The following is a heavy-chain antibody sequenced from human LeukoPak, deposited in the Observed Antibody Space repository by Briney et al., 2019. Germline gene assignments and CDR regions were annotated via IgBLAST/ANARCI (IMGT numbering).Heavy chain of an antibody. V-gene: IGHV3-30*03. CDR1: GFTFSSYG. CDR2: ISYDGSNK. CDR3: ARGGYDLWSGYRIDY. Sequence: GGSLRLSCAASGFTFSSYGMHWVRQAPGKGLEWVAVISYDGSNKYYADSVKGRFTISRDTSKNTLYLQMNSLRAEDTAVYYCARGGYDLWSGYRIDYWGQGILVTVSS. D-gene: IGHD3-3*01. J-gene: IGHJ4*02.